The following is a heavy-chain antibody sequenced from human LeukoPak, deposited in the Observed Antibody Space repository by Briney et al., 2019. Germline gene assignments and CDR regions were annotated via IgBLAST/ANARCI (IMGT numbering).Heavy chain of an antibody. D-gene: IGHD3-10*02. CDR3: AKDVLDF. J-gene: IGHJ4*02. CDR2: IRSKADNYAT. Sequence: GGSLRLSCAASGFTFSGSPILWVRQASGKGLEWVGRIRSKADNYATAYAASVQGRCTISRDDSKSTAYLQLNSLRAEDTAVYYCAKDVLDFWGQGTLVTVSS. CDR1: GFTFSGSP. V-gene: IGHV3-73*01.